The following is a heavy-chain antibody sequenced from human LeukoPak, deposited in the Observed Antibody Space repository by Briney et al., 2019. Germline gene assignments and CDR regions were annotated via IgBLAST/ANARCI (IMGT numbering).Heavy chain of an antibody. Sequence: SETLSLTCIVSGGSINNHYWTWIRQTPGKGLEWIGDIHYTGTTKYNPSLKSRVTISVDTSKNQFSLELSSVTATDTAVYYCASSREQQLPQLAYWGQGTLVTVSS. CDR2: IHYTGTT. V-gene: IGHV4-59*08. D-gene: IGHD6-13*01. CDR1: GGSINNHY. J-gene: IGHJ4*02. CDR3: ASSREQQLPQLAY.